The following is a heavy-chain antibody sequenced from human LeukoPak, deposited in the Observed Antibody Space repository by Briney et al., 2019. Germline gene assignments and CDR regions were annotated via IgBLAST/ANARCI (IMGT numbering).Heavy chain of an antibody. CDR2: IYSGGST. D-gene: IGHD7-27*01. Sequence: GGSLRLSCAASEFTVSSNYMTWVRQAPGKGLEWVSVIYSGGSTYYADSVKGRFTISRDNSKNTLYLQMNSLRAEDTAVYYCTRNWGSDNWFDPWGQGTLVTVSS. CDR3: TRNWGSDNWFDP. V-gene: IGHV3-53*01. CDR1: EFTVSSNY. J-gene: IGHJ5*02.